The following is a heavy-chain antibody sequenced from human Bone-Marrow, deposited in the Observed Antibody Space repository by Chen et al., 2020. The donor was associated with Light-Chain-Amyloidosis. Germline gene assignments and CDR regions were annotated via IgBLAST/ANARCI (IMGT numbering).Heavy chain of an antibody. CDR1: GGSISSSSYY. V-gene: IGHV4-39*01. Sequence: KPSETLSLTCTVSGGSISSSSYYWGWIRQPPGKRLEWIGSIYYSGSTYYNPSLKSRVXXSXXXXXXXXXXXXXXXXXXXXXXXXXARARLNMVRGVAPYYFDYWGQGTLVTVSS. CDR3: ARARLNMVRGVAPYYFDY. J-gene: IGHJ4*02. D-gene: IGHD3-10*01. CDR2: IYYSGST.